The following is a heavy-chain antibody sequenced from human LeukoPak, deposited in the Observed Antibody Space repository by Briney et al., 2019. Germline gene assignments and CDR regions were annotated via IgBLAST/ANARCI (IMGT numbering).Heavy chain of an antibody. CDR1: GFTFNNYG. Sequence: GGSLRLSCAASGFTFNNYGMHWVRQAPGKGLEWVAIISYDGSNTYYADSVKGRFTISRDNSKNTLYLQMNSLRAEDTAVYYCAKDLDPRRAYYFDYWGQGTLVTVSS. V-gene: IGHV3-30*18. J-gene: IGHJ4*02. CDR3: AKDLDPRRAYYFDY. CDR2: ISYDGSNT. D-gene: IGHD1-1*01.